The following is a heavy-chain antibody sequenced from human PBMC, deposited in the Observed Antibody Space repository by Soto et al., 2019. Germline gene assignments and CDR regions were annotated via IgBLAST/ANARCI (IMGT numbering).Heavy chain of an antibody. CDR3: ARWHIGGFDY. CDR2: IYHSGST. Sequence: SETLSLTCAVSGGSISSGGYSWGWIRQPPGKGLEWIGYIYHSGSTYYNPSLKSRVTISVDRSKNQFSLKLSSVTAADTAVYYCARWHIGGFDYWGQGTLVTVSS. CDR1: GGSISSGGYS. V-gene: IGHV4-30-2*01. D-gene: IGHD2-15*01. J-gene: IGHJ4*02.